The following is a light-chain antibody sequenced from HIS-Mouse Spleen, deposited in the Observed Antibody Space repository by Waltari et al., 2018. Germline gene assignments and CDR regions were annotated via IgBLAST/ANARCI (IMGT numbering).Light chain of an antibody. V-gene: IGKV1-27*01. CDR1: QGISNY. CDR2: AAS. CDR3: QKYNSAPQFT. Sequence: DIQMTQSPSSLSASVGDRVTITCRASQGISNYLAWYQQKPGKVPKLLIYAASTLQSGVPSRFSGSGSGTDFPLTISSLQPEDVATYYCQKYNSAPQFTFGPGTKVDI. J-gene: IGKJ3*01.